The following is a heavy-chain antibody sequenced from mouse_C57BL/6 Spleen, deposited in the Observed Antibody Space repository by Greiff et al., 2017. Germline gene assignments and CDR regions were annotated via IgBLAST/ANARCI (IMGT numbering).Heavy chain of an antibody. CDR3: AIDISGQYYYAIDY. D-gene: IGHD3-2*02. J-gene: IGHJ4*01. CDR2: IDPNSGGT. V-gene: IGHV1-72*01. CDR1: GYTFTSYR. Sequence: QVQLQQPGAELVKPGASVKLSCKVSGYTFTSYRMHWVKQRPGRGLEWIGRIDPNSGGTKYNEKFKSKATLTVDKPSSSAYMQLSSLTSEDSAVYYCAIDISGQYYYAIDYWGQGTSVTVSS.